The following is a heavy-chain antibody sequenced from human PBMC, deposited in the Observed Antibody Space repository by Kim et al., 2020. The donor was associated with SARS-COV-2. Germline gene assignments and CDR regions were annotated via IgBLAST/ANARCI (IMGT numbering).Heavy chain of an antibody. Sequence: ASVKVSCKASGYTFTSYAMHWVRQAPGQRLEWMGWINAGNGNTKYSQKFQGRVTITRDTSASTAYMELSSLRSEDTAVYYCARARIYTPTGVVIREFDYWGQGTLVTVSS. CDR3: ARARIYTPTGVVIREFDY. V-gene: IGHV1-3*01. J-gene: IGHJ4*02. CDR2: INAGNGNT. CDR1: GYTFTSYA. D-gene: IGHD3-22*01.